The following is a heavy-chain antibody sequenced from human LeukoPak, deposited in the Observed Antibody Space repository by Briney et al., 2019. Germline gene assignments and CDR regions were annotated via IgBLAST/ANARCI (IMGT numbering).Heavy chain of an antibody. CDR1: GFTFSSYW. CDR2: IKDDGSEK. J-gene: IGHJ4*02. CDR3: ARARIDY. D-gene: IGHD1-14*01. V-gene: IGHV3-7*01. Sequence: QTGGSLRPSCVGSGFTFSSYWMTWVRQAPGKGLEWVANIKDDGSEKYSVDSVKGRFTISRDNAKNLLYLQMSSLRAEDTAVYYCARARIDYWGQGTLVTVSS.